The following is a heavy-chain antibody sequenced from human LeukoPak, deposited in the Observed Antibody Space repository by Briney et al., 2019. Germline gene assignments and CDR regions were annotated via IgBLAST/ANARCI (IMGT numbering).Heavy chain of an antibody. CDR1: GGSISTYY. D-gene: IGHD2-15*01. CDR3: ARVSGYCSGGSCQHSVDY. V-gene: IGHV4-59*01. Sequence: KLSETLSLTCTVSGGSISTYYWSWIRQPPGKGLEWIGYIYYNGDTKYNPSLKSRVTISVDTSKDQFSLRLRSVTAADTAVYYCARVSGYCSGGSCQHSVDYWGQGTLVTVSS. J-gene: IGHJ4*02. CDR2: IYYNGDT.